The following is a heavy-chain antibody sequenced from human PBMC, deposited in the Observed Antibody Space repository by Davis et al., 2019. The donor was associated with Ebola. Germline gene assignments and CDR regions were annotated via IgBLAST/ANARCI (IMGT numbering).Heavy chain of an antibody. CDR1: GFTFTSYA. V-gene: IGHV3-33*06. CDR3: AKGGSSGYYYGAEE. Sequence: GGSLRLSCAASGFTFTSYAMDWVRQAPGKGLEWVAVIWYDGSNKYYADPVKGRFTISRDNSKNTLYLQMNSLRAEDTAVYYCAKGGSSGYYYGAEEWGQGTLVTVSS. D-gene: IGHD3-22*01. J-gene: IGHJ4*02. CDR2: IWYDGSNK.